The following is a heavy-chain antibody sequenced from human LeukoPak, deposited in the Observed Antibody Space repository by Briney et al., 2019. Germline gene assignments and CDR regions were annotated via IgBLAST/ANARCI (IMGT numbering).Heavy chain of an antibody. Sequence: SETLSLSSTVSGYSISGGYYWGWFGRPPGRGLGGIGEFSHSGSTNYNPSLKSGVTISVDTTKNHFSLKLSSVTAADTAVYYCAREGYDSSGYIDYWGQGTLVTVSS. J-gene: IGHJ4*02. CDR3: AREGYDSSGYIDY. D-gene: IGHD3-22*01. CDR2: FSHSGST. V-gene: IGHV4-38-2*02. CDR1: GYSISGGYY.